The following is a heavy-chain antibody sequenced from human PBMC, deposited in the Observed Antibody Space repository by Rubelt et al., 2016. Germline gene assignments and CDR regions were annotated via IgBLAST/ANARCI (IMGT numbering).Heavy chain of an antibody. J-gene: IGHJ4*02. CDR1: GYSFSSFW. V-gene: IGHV5-51*01. CDR3: VKGAYSNGWHVDY. Sequence: EVQLVQSGGELKKPGESLKISCKGSGYSFSSFWIGWVRQMPGKGLEWMGIIYPGDSDTNYSPSFQGQVTISADKSINTAYLQWRGRRASDTAMYYCVKGAYSNGWHVDYWGQGALVTVSS. D-gene: IGHD6-19*01. CDR2: IYPGDSDT.